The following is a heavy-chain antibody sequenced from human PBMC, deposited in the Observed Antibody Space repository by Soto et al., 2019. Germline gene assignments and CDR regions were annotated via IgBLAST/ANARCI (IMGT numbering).Heavy chain of an antibody. J-gene: IGHJ3*02. CDR1: GGSINSNNW. D-gene: IGHD2-21*01. V-gene: IGHV4-4*02. CDR2: IYHSGST. CDR3: ARVEKVVMATQAFDI. Sequence: PSETLSFTCTVSGGSINSNNWWNWVRQAPGKGLEWIGEIYHSGSTNHNPSLKGRVTMSVDTSKNQFSLNLNSVTAADTAMYYCARVEKVVMATQAFDIWGQGTMVTVSS.